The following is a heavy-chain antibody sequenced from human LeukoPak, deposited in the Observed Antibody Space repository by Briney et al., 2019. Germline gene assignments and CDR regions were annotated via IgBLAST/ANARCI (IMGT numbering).Heavy chain of an antibody. J-gene: IGHJ4*02. CDR2: IYYSGST. CDR1: GVSFSSYD. Sequence: PSETLSLTCAVSGVSFSSYDWNWIRQPPGKGLEWIGYIYYSGSTNYNPSLKSRLTISIDTSKNQFSLKLNSVTAADTAVYYCARWASGGYFLDYWGQGALVTVSS. CDR3: ARWASGGYFLDY. D-gene: IGHD5-18*01. V-gene: IGHV4-59*01.